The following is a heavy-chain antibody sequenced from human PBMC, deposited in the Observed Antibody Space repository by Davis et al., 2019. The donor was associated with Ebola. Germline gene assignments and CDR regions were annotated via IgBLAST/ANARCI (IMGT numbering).Heavy chain of an antibody. CDR2: ISAYNGNT. D-gene: IGHD3-10*01. Sequence: ASVKVSCKASGYTFNSHGISWVRQAPGQGLEWMGWISAYNGNTNYAQKLQGRVTMTTDTSTSTAYMELRSLRSDGTAVYYCARDMGMVQQANWFDPWGQGTLVTVSS. J-gene: IGHJ5*02. CDR1: GYTFNSHG. CDR3: ARDMGMVQQANWFDP. V-gene: IGHV1-18*01.